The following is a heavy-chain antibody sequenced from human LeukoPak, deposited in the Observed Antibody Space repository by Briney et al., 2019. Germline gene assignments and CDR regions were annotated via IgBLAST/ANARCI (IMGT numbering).Heavy chain of an antibody. V-gene: IGHV1-8*01. CDR2: MNPNSGNT. Sequence: ASVKVSCKASGYTFTSYDINWVRQATGQGLEWMGWMNPNSGNTGYAQKFQGRVTMTRNTSISTAYMELSSLRSEDTAVYYCARVGYSGYDVDYWGQGTLVTVSS. J-gene: IGHJ4*02. D-gene: IGHD5-12*01. CDR3: ARVGYSGYDVDY. CDR1: GYTFTSYD.